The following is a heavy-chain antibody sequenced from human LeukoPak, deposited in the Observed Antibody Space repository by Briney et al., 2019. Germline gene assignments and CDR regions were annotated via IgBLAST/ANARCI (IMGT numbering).Heavy chain of an antibody. V-gene: IGHV3-48*03. D-gene: IGHD2-21*02. CDR3: VSECSGGDCYSEGYFQH. Sequence: GGSLRLPCAASGFTFSSYEMNWVRQAPGKGLEWVSYISSSGSTIYYADSVKGRFTISRDNAKNSLYLQMNSLRAEDTAVYYCVSECSGGDCYSEGYFQHWGQGTLVTVSS. J-gene: IGHJ1*01. CDR2: ISSSGSTI. CDR1: GFTFSSYE.